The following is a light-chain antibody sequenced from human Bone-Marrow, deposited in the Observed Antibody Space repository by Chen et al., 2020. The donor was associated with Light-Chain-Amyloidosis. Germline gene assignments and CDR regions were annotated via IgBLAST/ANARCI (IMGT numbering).Light chain of an antibody. V-gene: IGKV3-15*01. CDR3: QQYNNWPRT. J-gene: IGKJ1*01. CDR1: QSVSTN. CDR2: GVS. Sequence: EIVMTQSPATLSVSPGERVTLSCRASQSVSTNLVWFQQKPGQAPRLLIYGVSTRLTGIPARLSGSGSGTEFNLTISSLQSEDFAVYYCQQYNNWPRTFGQGTKVEVK.